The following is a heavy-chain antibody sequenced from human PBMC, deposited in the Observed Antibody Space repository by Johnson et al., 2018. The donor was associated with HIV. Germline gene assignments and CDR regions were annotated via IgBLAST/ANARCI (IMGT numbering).Heavy chain of an antibody. CDR2: IRYDGSNK. CDR1: GFTFSSYG. V-gene: IGHV3-30*02. D-gene: IGHD3-10*01. CDR3: ARDSVGSPSAFDI. Sequence: QVQLVESGGGVVQPGGSLRLSCAASGFTFSSYGMHWVRQAPGKGLEWVAFIRYDGSNKYYADSVKGRFTISRDNAKNSLYLQMTSLRAEDTALYYCARDSVGSPSAFDIWGQGTMVTVSS. J-gene: IGHJ3*02.